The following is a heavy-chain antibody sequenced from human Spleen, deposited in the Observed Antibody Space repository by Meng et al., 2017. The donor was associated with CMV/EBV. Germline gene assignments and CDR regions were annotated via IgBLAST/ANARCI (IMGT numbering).Heavy chain of an antibody. Sequence: RQAPGKGLEWVSSISSSSSYIYYADSVKGRFTISRDNAKNSLYLQMNSLRAEDTAVYYCARSTWLQPYGMGYDFWSGYYPKGGAFDIWGQGTMVTVSS. CDR2: ISSSSSYI. D-gene: IGHD3-3*01. CDR3: ARSTWLQPYGMGYDFWSGYYPKGGAFDI. V-gene: IGHV3-21*01. J-gene: IGHJ3*02.